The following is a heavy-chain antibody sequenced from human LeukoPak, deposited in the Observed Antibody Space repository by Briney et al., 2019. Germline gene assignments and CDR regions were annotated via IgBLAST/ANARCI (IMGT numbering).Heavy chain of an antibody. V-gene: IGHV4-61*02. CDR3: ARGRWSGYNNWFDP. CDR2: IYTSGST. CDR1: GGSISSGSYY. Sequence: SETLSLTCTVSGGSISSGSYYWSWIRQPAGKGLEWIGRIYTSGSTNYNPSLKSRVTISVDTSKNHLSLKLSSVTAADTAVYYCARGRWSGYNNWFDPWGQGTLVTVSS. J-gene: IGHJ5*02. D-gene: IGHD3-3*01.